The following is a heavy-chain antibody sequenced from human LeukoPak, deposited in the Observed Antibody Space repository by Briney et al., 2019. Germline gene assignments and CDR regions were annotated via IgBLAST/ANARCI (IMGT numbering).Heavy chain of an antibody. Sequence: GGSLRLSCAASGFTFSSYSMNWVRQAPGKGLEWVSGINWNGGSTGYADSVKGRFTISRDNAKNSLYLQMNSLRAEDTAVYYCGSRWFDWGQGTLVTVSS. J-gene: IGHJ4*02. CDR1: GFTFSSYS. CDR2: INWNGGST. V-gene: IGHV3-20*04. D-gene: IGHD4-23*01. CDR3: GSRWFD.